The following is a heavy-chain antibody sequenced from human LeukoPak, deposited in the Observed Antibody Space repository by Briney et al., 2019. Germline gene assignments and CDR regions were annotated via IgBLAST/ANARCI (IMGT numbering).Heavy chain of an antibody. CDR3: ARGKRVITFGGVIAGRGYSYGLDY. Sequence: SETLSLTCTVSGYSISSGYYWGWIRPPPGKGLEWIGEVNHSGSTNYNPSLKSRVTISVDTSKNQFSLKLSSVTAADTAVYYCARGKRVITFGGVIAGRGYSYGLDYWGQGTLVTVSS. D-gene: IGHD3-16*02. CDR1: GYSISSGYY. CDR2: VNHSGST. V-gene: IGHV4-38-2*02. J-gene: IGHJ4*02.